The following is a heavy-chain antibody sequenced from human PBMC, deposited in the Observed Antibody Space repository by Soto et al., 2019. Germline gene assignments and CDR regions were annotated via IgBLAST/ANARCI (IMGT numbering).Heavy chain of an antibody. CDR3: ARGMNLHPGAFDI. Sequence: ASVKVSCKAAGYTFTGYYMHWVRQAPGQGLEWMGWINPNSGGTNYAQKFQGWVTMTRDTSISTAYMELSRLRSDDTAVYYCARGMNLHPGAFDIWGQGTMVTVSS. CDR2: INPNSGGT. J-gene: IGHJ3*02. CDR1: GYTFTGYY. D-gene: IGHD4-4*01. V-gene: IGHV1-2*04.